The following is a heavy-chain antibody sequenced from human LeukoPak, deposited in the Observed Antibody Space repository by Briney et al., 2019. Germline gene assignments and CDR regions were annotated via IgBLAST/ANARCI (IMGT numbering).Heavy chain of an antibody. CDR3: ARKVY. J-gene: IGHJ4*02. CDR2: ISYDGSNK. CDR1: GFTFSSYA. V-gene: IGHV3-30-3*01. Sequence: GGSLRLSCAASGFTFSSYAMHWVRQAPGKGLEWVAVISYDGSNKYYADSVKGRFTISRDNSKNTLYLQMNSLRAEDTAVYYCARKVYWGQGTLVTVSS.